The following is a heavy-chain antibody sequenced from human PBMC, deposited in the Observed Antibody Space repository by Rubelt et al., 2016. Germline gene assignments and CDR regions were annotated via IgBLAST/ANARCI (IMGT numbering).Heavy chain of an antibody. J-gene: IGHJ4*02. CDR3: ATDSPITGFDFDY. V-gene: IGHV3-23*01. D-gene: IGHD1-20*01. Sequence: EVQVLESGGGLVQPGGSLRLSCSASGFTFSYDVSWVRQAPGKGLEWVSGTSGRGTYTSYAESVKGRFTIARYTSVYLQMNNLRAEDTAGYYCATDSPITGFDFDYWGQGTLVTVSS. CDR2: TSGRGTYT. CDR1: GFTFSYD.